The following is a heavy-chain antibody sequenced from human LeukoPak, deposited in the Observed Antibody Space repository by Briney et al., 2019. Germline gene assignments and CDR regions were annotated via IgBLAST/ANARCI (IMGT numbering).Heavy chain of an antibody. CDR3: AREGITGRAPLDY. Sequence: PSETLSLTCTVSGGSISSGGYYWSWIRQPPGKGLEWIGYIYRSGSTYYNPSLKSRVTISVDRSKNQFSLKLSSVTAADTAVYYCAREGITGRAPLDYWGQGTLVTVSS. V-gene: IGHV4-30-2*01. J-gene: IGHJ4*02. D-gene: IGHD1-20*01. CDR2: IYRSGST. CDR1: GGSISSGGYY.